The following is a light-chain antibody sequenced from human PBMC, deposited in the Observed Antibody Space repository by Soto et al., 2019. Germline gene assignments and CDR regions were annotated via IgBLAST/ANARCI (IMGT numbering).Light chain of an antibody. Sequence: IVRTQSQNTLSVSPGERATLSCRASQTVGSNLAWYQQKPGQAPRLLIYGASTRASDTPARFSGSGSVTEFALTISSLQSEDFAVYYCQQYNNWPITFGQGTRLEIK. CDR1: QTVGSN. CDR2: GAS. V-gene: IGKV3D-15*01. J-gene: IGKJ5*01. CDR3: QQYNNWPIT.